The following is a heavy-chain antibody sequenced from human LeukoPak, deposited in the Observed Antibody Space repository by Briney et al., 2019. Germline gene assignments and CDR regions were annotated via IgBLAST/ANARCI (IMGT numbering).Heavy chain of an antibody. J-gene: IGHJ6*03. V-gene: IGHV1-69*13. CDR1: GGTFSSYA. CDR3: ARDRGLRYFDWLGGDYYMDV. D-gene: IGHD3-9*01. CDR2: IIPIFGTA. Sequence: ASVKVSCKASGGTFSSYAISWVRQAPGQGLEWMGGIIPIFGTANYAQKFQGRVTITADESTSTAYMELSSLRSEDTAVYYCARDRGLRYFDWLGGDYYMDVWGKGTTVTTSS.